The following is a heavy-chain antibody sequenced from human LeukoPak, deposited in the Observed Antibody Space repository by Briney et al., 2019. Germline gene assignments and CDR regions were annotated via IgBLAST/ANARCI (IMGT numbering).Heavy chain of an antibody. V-gene: IGHV3-11*01. CDR3: ASIVATFYYYMDV. CDR2: ISSSGSTI. J-gene: IGHJ6*03. CDR1: GFTFSDYS. Sequence: PGGSLRLSCAASGFTFSDYSMTWIRQAPGKGLEWVSYISSSGSTIYYADSVKGRFTISRDDAKNSLYLQMNSLRADDTAVYYCASIVATFYYYMDVWGKGTTVTISS. D-gene: IGHD5-12*01.